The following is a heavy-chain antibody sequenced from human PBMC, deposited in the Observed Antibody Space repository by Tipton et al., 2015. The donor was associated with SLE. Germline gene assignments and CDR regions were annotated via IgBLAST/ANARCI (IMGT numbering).Heavy chain of an antibody. CDR1: GYTFTGYY. Sequence: QSGPEVKKPGASVKVSCKASGYTFTGYYMHWVRQAPGQGLEWMGRINPNSGGTNYAQKFQGRVTMTRDTSISTAYMELSRLRSDDTAVYNCAIENTAMVALSYYYYGMDVWGQGTTVTVSS. CDR2: INPNSGGT. CDR3: AIENTAMVALSYYYYGMDV. D-gene: IGHD5-18*01. V-gene: IGHV1-2*06. J-gene: IGHJ6*02.